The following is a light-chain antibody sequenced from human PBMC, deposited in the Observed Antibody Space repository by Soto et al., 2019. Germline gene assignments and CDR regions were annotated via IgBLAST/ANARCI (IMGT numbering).Light chain of an antibody. CDR3: QQYHSLPLT. Sequence: DIEMTQSPSSLSASVGDRVTITCQASQGISNYLNWYQQKLGKAPKLLIYDASSLEPGVPSRFSGGTSGKDFTFTISSLQPEDIATYYCQQYHSLPLTFGQGTRLEIK. V-gene: IGKV1-33*01. CDR1: QGISNY. J-gene: IGKJ5*01. CDR2: DAS.